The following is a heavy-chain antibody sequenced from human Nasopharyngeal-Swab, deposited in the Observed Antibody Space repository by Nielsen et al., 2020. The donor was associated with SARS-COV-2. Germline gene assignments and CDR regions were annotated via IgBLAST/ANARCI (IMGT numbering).Heavy chain of an antibody. CDR2: INHSGST. V-gene: IGHV4-34*01. Sequence: SETLSLTCAVYGGSFSGYYWSWIRQPPGKGLEWIGEINHSGSTNYNPSLKSRVTISVDTSKNQFSLKLSSVTAADTAVYYCAREESWVWQQLVPSDWFDPWGQGTLVTVSS. J-gene: IGHJ5*02. CDR3: AREESWVWQQLVPSDWFDP. CDR1: GGSFSGYY. D-gene: IGHD6-13*01.